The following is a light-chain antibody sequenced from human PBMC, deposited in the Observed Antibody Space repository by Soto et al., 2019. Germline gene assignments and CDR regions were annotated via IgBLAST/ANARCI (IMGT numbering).Light chain of an antibody. CDR2: DAS. CDR1: QSSNSF. J-gene: IGKJ3*01. CDR3: QHSYNPPFT. Sequence: DIQMTQSPSSLSASEGDRVTITCRASQSSNSFLNLYQQKSGKAPKLLIYDASSLLSGVPSSFSGSGSETEFTHTINSLQPEVFATYNCQHSYNPPFTFCPGTKEAVK. V-gene: IGKV1-39*01.